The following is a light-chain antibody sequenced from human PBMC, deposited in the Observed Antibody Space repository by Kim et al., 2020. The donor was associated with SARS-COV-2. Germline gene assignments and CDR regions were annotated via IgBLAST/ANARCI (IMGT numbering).Light chain of an antibody. CDR1: SSNIGSNT. Sequence: GQRVTISCYGSSSNIGSNTVNWYQQLPGTAPKLLIYSNNQRPSGVPDRFSGSKSGTSASLAITGLQAEDEADYSCQSYDSSLSHAVFGGGTQLTVL. V-gene: IGLV1-44*01. J-gene: IGLJ7*01. CDR2: SNN. CDR3: QSYDSSLSHAV.